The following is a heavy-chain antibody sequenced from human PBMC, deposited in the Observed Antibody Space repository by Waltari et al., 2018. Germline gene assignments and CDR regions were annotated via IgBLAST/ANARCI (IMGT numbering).Heavy chain of an antibody. CDR1: GGSITSTRHY. CDR3: ATYIGASIGTAAFDV. J-gene: IGHJ3*01. V-gene: IGHV4-39*02. Sequence: QLQLQESGPGLGKPSETLSLTCIVSGGSITSTRHYWAWIRQPPGQGLEWIGTMAYKGATYSSPSLKSRVTVSRDTSKNHLSLKLGSVTAADTAVYYCATYIGASIGTAAFDVWGQGTMVTVSS. D-gene: IGHD5-12*01. CDR2: MAYKGAT.